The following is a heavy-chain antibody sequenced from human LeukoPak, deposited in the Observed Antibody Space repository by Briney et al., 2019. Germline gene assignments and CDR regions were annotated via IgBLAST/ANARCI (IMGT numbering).Heavy chain of an antibody. V-gene: IGHV4-30-4*01. CDR2: MYYSGST. CDR1: GGSISSGDYY. J-gene: IGHJ5*02. CDR3: ARPYYYDSRIDP. D-gene: IGHD3-22*01. Sequence: SETLSLTCTVSGGSISSGDYYWSWIRQPPGKGLEWIAYMYYSGSTYYNPSLESRVTMSADTSKNQLSLKLSSVTAADTAVYYCARPYYYDSRIDPWGQGILVTVSS.